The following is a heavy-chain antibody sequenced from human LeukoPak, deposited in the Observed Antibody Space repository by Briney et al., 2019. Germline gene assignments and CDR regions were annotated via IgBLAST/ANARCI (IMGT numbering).Heavy chain of an antibody. CDR3: ANQLGRSWGHYYYYGMDV. V-gene: IGHV3-11*01. CDR2: ISSSGSTI. Sequence: GGSLRLSCAASGFTFSDYYMSWIRQAPGKGLEWVSYISSSGSTIYYADSVKGRFTISRDNSKNTLYLQMNSLRAEDTAVYYCANQLGRSWGHYYYYGMDVWGQGTTVTVSS. CDR1: GFTFSDYY. J-gene: IGHJ6*02. D-gene: IGHD1-1*01.